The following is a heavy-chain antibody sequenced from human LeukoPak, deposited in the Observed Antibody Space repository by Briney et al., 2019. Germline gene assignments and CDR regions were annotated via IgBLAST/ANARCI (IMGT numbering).Heavy chain of an antibody. D-gene: IGHD3-10*01. CDR1: GYTFTSYD. J-gene: IGHJ4*02. Sequence: APVKVSCKASGYTFTSYDINWVRQATGQGLEWMGWMNPNGGNTGYAQKFQGRVTMTRNTSISTAYMELSSLRSEDTAVYYCARGGVLLWFGETYRPIDYWGQGTLVTVSS. CDR3: ARGGVLLWFGETYRPIDY. V-gene: IGHV1-8*01. CDR2: MNPNGGNT.